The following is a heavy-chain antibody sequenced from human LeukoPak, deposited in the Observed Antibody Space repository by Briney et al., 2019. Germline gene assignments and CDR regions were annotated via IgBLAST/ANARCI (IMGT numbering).Heavy chain of an antibody. Sequence: PGGSLRLSCAASGFPFSSYEMNWVRQAPGKGLEWVSYISRSGKNIYYADSVKGRFTIPRDNARNSLFLQMNSLRVEDTAVHYCGRDPVDYWGRGTLVTVSS. CDR1: GFPFSSYE. J-gene: IGHJ4*02. CDR3: GRDPVDY. CDR2: ISRSGKNI. V-gene: IGHV3-48*03.